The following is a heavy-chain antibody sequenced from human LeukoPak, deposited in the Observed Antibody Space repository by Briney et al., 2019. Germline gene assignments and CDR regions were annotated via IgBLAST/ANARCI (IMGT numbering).Heavy chain of an antibody. Sequence: SQTLSLTCTVSGGSISSGDYYWSWIRQPPGKGLEWIGYIYYSGSTNYNPSLKSRVTISVDTSKNQFSLKLSSVTAADTAVYYCAREALYYDFWSGYKSYNWFDPWGQGTLVTVSS. CDR1: GGSISSGDYY. J-gene: IGHJ5*02. D-gene: IGHD3-3*01. CDR2: IYYSGST. V-gene: IGHV4-30-4*01. CDR3: AREALYYDFWSGYKSYNWFDP.